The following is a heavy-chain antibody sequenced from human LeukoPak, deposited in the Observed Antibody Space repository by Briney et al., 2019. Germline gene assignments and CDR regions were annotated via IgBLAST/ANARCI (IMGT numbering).Heavy chain of an antibody. D-gene: IGHD3-22*01. V-gene: IGHV4-61*02. CDR1: GGSISSGSYY. CDR3: AVDSSGYYSLDY. J-gene: IGHJ4*02. CDR2: IYTSGST. Sequence: SETLSLTCTVSGGSISSGSYYWSWIRQPAGKGLEWIGRIYTSGSTNYNPSLKSRVTISVDTSKNQFSLKLSSVTAADTAVYYCAVDSSGYYSLDYWGQGTLVTVSS.